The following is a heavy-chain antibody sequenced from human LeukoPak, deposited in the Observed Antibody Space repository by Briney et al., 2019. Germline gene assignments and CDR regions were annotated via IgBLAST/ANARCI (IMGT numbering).Heavy chain of an antibody. J-gene: IGHJ4*02. V-gene: IGHV3-15*01. D-gene: IGHD3-10*01. Sequence: GWSLRLSCAASLFTVSKGWMHGVRQPPARGLEWVGRVKSKAAGRTTDYAPHVKGRFTISRVDSKVTLNLQLNSLRTEDTAVYHCTSWPRVAGEAFVYWRQGTLVSVSS. CDR2: VKSKAAGRTT. CDR3: TSWPRVAGEAFVY. CDR1: LFTVSKGW.